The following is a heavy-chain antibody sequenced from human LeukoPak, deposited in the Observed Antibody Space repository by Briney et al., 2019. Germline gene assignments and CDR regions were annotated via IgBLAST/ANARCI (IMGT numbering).Heavy chain of an antibody. Sequence: PGGSLRLSCAASGFTFSSYGMSWVRQAPGKGLEWVSAISGSGGSTYYADSVKGRFTISRDNSKNTLYLQMNSLRAEDTAVCYCAKRDDSSGYYLGDYWGQGTLVTVSS. D-gene: IGHD3-22*01. CDR1: GFTFSSYG. J-gene: IGHJ4*02. CDR3: AKRDDSSGYYLGDY. V-gene: IGHV3-23*01. CDR2: ISGSGGST.